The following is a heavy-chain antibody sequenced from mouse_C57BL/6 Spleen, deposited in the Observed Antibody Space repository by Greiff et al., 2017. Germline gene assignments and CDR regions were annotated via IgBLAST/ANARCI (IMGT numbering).Heavy chain of an antibody. CDR1: GYTFTSYW. CDR2: IDPSDSET. Sequence: VQLQQPGAELVRPGSSVKLSCKASGYTFTSYWMHWVKQRPIQGLEWIGNIDPSDSETHYNQKFKDKATLTVDKSSSTAYMQLSSLTSEDSAVYYCAREGILLRSLDYWGQGTTLTVSS. V-gene: IGHV1-52*01. D-gene: IGHD1-1*01. CDR3: AREGILLRSLDY. J-gene: IGHJ2*01.